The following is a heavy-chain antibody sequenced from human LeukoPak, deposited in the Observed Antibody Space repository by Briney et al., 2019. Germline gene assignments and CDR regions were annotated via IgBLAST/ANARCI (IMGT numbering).Heavy chain of an antibody. Sequence: GSLRLSFAASGFTFSSYSMNWVRQAPGKGLAWVSSISSSSSYIYYADSVKGRFTISRDNAKNSLYLQMNSLRAEDTAVYYCARSRIAAARTPFDYWGQGTLVTVSS. D-gene: IGHD6-13*01. J-gene: IGHJ4*02. V-gene: IGHV3-21*01. CDR1: GFTFSSYS. CDR3: ARSRIAAARTPFDY. CDR2: ISSSSSYI.